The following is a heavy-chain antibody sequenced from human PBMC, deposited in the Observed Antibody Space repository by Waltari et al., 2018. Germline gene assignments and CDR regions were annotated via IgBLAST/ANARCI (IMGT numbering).Heavy chain of an antibody. CDR2: IYYNGNT. Sequence: QVQLQESGPGLVKPSETLSLTCTVSGGSVTGYYWRWIRQPPGKGLEWIGHIYYNGNTDYNPSLKSRVTIAIDTSKNQFSLKVTSVTAVDTAVYYCAREIYGGNSRPYDSWGQGALVTVSS. D-gene: IGHD2-15*01. CDR1: GGSVTGYY. J-gene: IGHJ4*02. CDR3: AREIYGGNSRPYDS. V-gene: IGHV4-59*02.